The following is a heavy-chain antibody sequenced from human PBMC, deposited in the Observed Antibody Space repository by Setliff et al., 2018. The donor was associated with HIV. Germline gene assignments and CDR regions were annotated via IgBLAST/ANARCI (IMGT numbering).Heavy chain of an antibody. CDR3: ARAPGVTPFDH. Sequence: TLSLTCTVSGGSISSGGYYWSWIRQHPEKGLEWIGYVYYNGDTYYNPSLKSRVTLSVDTSKNQFSLNLSSVTAADTAVYYCARAPGVTPFDHLGPGTLVTVSS. CDR2: VYYNGDT. CDR1: GGSISSGGYY. D-gene: IGHD2-21*02. J-gene: IGHJ4*02. V-gene: IGHV4-31*03.